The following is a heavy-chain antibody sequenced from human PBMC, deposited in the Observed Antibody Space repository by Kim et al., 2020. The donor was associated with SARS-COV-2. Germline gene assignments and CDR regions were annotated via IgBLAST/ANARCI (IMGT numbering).Heavy chain of an antibody. D-gene: IGHD3-10*01. J-gene: IGHJ4*01. Sequence: AQKFQGRVTMTRDTSTTTVYMDLSSLTSKDTAVYYCARGGFYGSASYADYWGHGTLVTVSS. V-gene: IGHV1-46*01. CDR3: ARGGFYGSASYADY.